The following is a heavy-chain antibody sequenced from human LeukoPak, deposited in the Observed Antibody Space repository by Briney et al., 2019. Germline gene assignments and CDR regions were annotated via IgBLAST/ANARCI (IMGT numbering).Heavy chain of an antibody. CDR1: GFTFSDYG. Sequence: PGRSLRLSCAASGFTFSDYGMHWVRQAPGKGLEWVAVIWYDGSNIYYVDSVKGRFTISRDNAKNSLYLQMNSLRAEDTAVYYCAREAGVPPTTQQWPTSVDCWGQGTLVTVSS. CDR3: AREAGVPPTTQQWPTSVDC. V-gene: IGHV3-33*01. CDR2: IWYDGSNI. J-gene: IGHJ4*02. D-gene: IGHD5-18*01.